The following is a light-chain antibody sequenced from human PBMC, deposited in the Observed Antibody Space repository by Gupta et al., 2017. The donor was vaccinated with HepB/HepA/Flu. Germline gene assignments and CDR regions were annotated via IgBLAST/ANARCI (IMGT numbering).Light chain of an antibody. J-gene: IGKJ3*01. CDR1: QSVSSY. CDR3: QQRSNWPGT. CDR2: DAS. Sequence: EIVLTQSPATLSLSPGERATLSCRASQSVSSYLAWYQQKPGQAPRLLIYDASNRATGIPARFSGSGSGTDFTLTISILEPEDFAVYYCQQRSNWPGTFGHGTKVDIK. V-gene: IGKV3-11*01.